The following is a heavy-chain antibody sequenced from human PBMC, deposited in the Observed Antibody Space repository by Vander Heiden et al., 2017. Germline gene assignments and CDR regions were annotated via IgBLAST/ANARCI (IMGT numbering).Heavy chain of an antibody. CDR3: TRPNCSSTSCYYYYGMDV. V-gene: IGHV3-73*01. D-gene: IGHD2-2*01. CDR1: GFTFRGSA. Sequence: EVQLVESGGGLVQPGGSLKLSCAASGFTFRGSAMHWVRQASGKGLEWVGRIRSKANSYATAYAASVKGRFTISRDDSKNTAYLQMNSLKTEDTAVYYCTRPNCSSTSCYYYYGMDVWGQGTTVTVSS. J-gene: IGHJ6*02. CDR2: IRSKANSYAT.